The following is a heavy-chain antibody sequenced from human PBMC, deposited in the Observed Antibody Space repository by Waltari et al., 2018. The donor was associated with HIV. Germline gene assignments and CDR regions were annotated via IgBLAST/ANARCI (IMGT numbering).Heavy chain of an antibody. CDR2: ININSGGT. V-gene: IGHV1-2*02. CDR1: GYTFTHYY. CDR3: TRAQSHVHGLDV. Sequence: QVQLVQSGAELKKSGASVKVSCKPSGYTFTHYYIHWVRQAPGQGLEWMGWININSGGTNFSQKFRGRVTLTRDMSISTAYMQLSSLGSDDTAIYYCTRAQSHVHGLDVWGQGTTVTVSS. J-gene: IGHJ6*02.